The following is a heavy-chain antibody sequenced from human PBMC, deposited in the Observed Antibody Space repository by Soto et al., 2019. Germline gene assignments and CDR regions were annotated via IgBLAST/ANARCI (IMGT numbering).Heavy chain of an antibody. CDR2: LSGSSTTI. CDR3: AKSSYSSSSAPFDY. Sequence: PGRSLRLSCAASAVTFSTNSMNGGRQAPGKGLEWVSYLSGSSTTIYYADSVRGRFTVSRDNAKNSLYLQMNSLRAEDTAVYYCAKSSYSSSSAPFDYWGQGT. CDR1: AVTFSTNS. V-gene: IGHV3-48*01. J-gene: IGHJ4*02. D-gene: IGHD6-6*01.